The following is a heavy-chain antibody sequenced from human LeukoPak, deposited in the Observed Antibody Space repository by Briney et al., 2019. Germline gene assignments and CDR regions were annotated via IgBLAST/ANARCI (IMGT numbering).Heavy chain of an antibody. D-gene: IGHD3-10*01. J-gene: IGHJ4*01. CDR1: GYSISSGYY. Sequence: SETLSLTCTVSGYSISSGYYWGWIRQPPGKGLEWIGEINHSGSTNYNPSLKSRATISVDTSKNQFSLKLSSVTAADTAVYYCARPRVRGVIIRGFDYWGQGTLVTVSS. CDR2: INHSGST. V-gene: IGHV4-38-2*02. CDR3: ARPRVRGVIIRGFDY.